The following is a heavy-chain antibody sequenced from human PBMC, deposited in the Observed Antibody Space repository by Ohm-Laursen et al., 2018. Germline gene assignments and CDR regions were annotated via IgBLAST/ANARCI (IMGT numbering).Heavy chain of an antibody. J-gene: IGHJ6*02. V-gene: IGHV4-59*01. CDR2: IYYSGST. CDR3: ARGSPSSWYNYYYYYGMDV. Sequence: PSQTLSLTCTVSGGSISSYYWSWIRQPPGKGLEWIGYIYYSGSTNYNPSLKSRVTISVDTSKNQFSLKLSSVTAADTAVYYCARGSPSSWYNYYYYYGMDVWGQGTTVTVSS. D-gene: IGHD6-13*01. CDR1: GGSISSYY.